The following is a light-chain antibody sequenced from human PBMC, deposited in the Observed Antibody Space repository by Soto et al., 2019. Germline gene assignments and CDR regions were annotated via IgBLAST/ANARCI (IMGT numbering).Light chain of an antibody. J-gene: IGKJ2*01. V-gene: IGKV3D-15*01. CDR1: RTVDGNY. CDR3: QQYNNWRRYT. Sequence: EVVLTQSPGTLSLSPGERATLSCRASRTVDGNYLAWYHQKPGQPPRLLIHSASTRAPGIPDRFSASGSGTEFTLTISSLQSEDFAVYYCQQYNNWRRYTFGQGTKVDIK. CDR2: SAS.